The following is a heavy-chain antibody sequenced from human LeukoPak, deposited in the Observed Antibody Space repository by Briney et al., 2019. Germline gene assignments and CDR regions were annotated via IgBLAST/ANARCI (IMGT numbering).Heavy chain of an antibody. V-gene: IGHV4-38-2*02. CDR1: GYSISSGYY. CDR2: IYHSGST. D-gene: IGHD1-26*01. J-gene: IGHJ4*02. CDR3: ARVRYKVGATTLYYFDY. Sequence: SETLSLTCTVSGYSISSGYYWGWIRQPPGKGLEWIGSIYHSGSTYYNPSLKSRVTISVDTSKNQFSLKLSSVTAADTAVYYCARVRYKVGATTLYYFDYWGQGTLVTVSS.